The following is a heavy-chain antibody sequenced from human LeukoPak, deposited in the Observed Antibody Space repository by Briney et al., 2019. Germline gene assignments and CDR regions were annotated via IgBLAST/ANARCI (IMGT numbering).Heavy chain of an antibody. CDR2: MYYSGST. J-gene: IGHJ6*03. D-gene: IGHD2-8*01. V-gene: IGHV4-39*07. CDR1: GGSISSSSYY. Sequence: KPSETLSLTCTVSGGSISSSSYYWGWIRQPPGKGLEWIGSMYYSGSTYYNPSLKSRVTISVDTSKNQFSLKLSSVTAADTALYYCARAPNYYYMDVWGRGTTVTVSS. CDR3: ARAPNYYYMDV.